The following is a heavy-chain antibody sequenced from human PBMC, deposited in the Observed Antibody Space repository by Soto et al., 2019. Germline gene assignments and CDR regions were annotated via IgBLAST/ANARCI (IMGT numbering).Heavy chain of an antibody. CDR1: GYTFTSYG. CDR2: ISAYNGNT. Sequence: QVPLVQSGAEVKKPGASVKVSCKASGYTFTSYGISWVRQAPGQGLEWMGWISAYNGNTNYAQKLQGRVTMTTDTSTSTAYMELRSLRSDDTAVSYCARGSWERTVTGLDAFDIWGQGTMVTVSS. V-gene: IGHV1-18*01. J-gene: IGHJ3*02. CDR3: ARGSWERTVTGLDAFDI. D-gene: IGHD4-17*01.